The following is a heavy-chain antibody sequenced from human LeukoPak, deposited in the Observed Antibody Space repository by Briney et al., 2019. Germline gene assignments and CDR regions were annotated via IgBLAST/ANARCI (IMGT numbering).Heavy chain of an antibody. CDR2: IRGDGVTT. J-gene: IGHJ4*02. CDR3: ANVNAMSTGY. D-gene: IGHD2-2*01. V-gene: IGHV3-23*01. CDR1: GFAFRSHG. Sequence: HPGGSLRLSCAASGFAFRSHGMNWVRQAPGKGLEWVSGIRGDGVTTYYADSVKGRFTISRDNSKNTLYLQMNSLRAEDTAVYYCANVNAMSTGYWGQGTLVTVSS.